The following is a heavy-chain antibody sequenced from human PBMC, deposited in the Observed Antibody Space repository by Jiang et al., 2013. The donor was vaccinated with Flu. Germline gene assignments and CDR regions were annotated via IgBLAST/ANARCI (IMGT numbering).Heavy chain of an antibody. V-gene: IGHV4-61*02. CDR3: ASDPFPNYYHNSADYSS. J-gene: IGHJ4*02. D-gene: IGHD3-22*01. Sequence: SGSGLVKPSQTLSLTCTVSGGSISSSNYYWNWIRQPAGKGLEWIGRIYTSGITNYKPSLKSRVTISMDTSKNQFSLSLSSVTAADTAVYYCASDPFPNYYHNSADYSSWGQGTLVTVSS. CDR1: GGSISSSNYY. CDR2: IYTSGIT.